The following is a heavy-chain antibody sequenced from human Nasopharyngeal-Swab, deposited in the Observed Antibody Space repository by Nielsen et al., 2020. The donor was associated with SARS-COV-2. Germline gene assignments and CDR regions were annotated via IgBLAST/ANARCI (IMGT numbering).Heavy chain of an antibody. J-gene: IGHJ6*02. CDR2: INHSRGT. CDR1: GGFFSGYY. D-gene: IGHD3-10*01. CDR3: ARDGGSGSYYNWGPYYYYGMDV. V-gene: IGHV4-34*01. Sequence: SETLSLTCAVYGGFFSGYYWSGIRQAPGKGLEWIGEINHSRGTNYNPSLKSRVTISVDTSKNQFSMKLSSVTAADTAVYYCARDGGSGSYYNWGPYYYYGMDVWGQGTTVTVSS.